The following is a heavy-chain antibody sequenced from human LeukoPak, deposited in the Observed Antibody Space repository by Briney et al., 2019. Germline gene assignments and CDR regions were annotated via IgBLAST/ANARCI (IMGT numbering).Heavy chain of an antibody. CDR1: GYSFTNYW. J-gene: IGHJ6*03. CDR2: IHPGDSDT. V-gene: IGHV5-51*01. CDR3: ARHLSSSIWYNYDYYMDV. Sequence: GESLKISCKGSGYSFTNYWIGWVRQMPGKGLEWMGIIHPGDSDTKYSPSFQGQVTISADKSISTAYLQWSSLKASDTAMYYCARHLSSSIWYNYDYYMDVWGKGTTVTVSS. D-gene: IGHD6-13*01.